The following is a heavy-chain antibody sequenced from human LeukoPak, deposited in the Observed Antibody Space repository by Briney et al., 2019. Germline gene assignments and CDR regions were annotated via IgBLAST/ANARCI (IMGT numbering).Heavy chain of an antibody. J-gene: IGHJ6*02. D-gene: IGHD2-2*01. CDR3: ARDYCSSISCMDA. V-gene: IGHV3-48*03. Sequence: GGSLRLSCAASGFTFITYEMNWVRQAPGKGLEWVSYIGRSGSNIYYADSVKGRFTISRDNAKNSVYLQMNSLRAEDTAMYYCARDYCSSISCMDAWGQGTTVTVSS. CDR2: IGRSGSNI. CDR1: GFTFITYE.